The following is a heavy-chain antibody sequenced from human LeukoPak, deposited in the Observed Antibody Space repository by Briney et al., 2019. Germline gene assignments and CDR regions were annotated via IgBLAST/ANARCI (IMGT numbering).Heavy chain of an antibody. CDR3: ASGPTVTTPSDFGC. CDR1: GGTFSSYA. Sequence: GASVKVSCKASGGTFSSYAISWVRQAPGQGLEWMGRIIPILGIANYAKKFQGRVTITADKSTSTAYMELSSLRSEDTAVYYCASGPTVTTPSDFGCWGQGTLVTVSS. CDR2: IIPILGIA. J-gene: IGHJ4*02. D-gene: IGHD4-17*01. V-gene: IGHV1-69*04.